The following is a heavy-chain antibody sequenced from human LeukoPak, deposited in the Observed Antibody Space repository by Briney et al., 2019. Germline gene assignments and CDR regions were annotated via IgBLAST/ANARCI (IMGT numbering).Heavy chain of an antibody. CDR3: ARARAWGIDY. CDR2: IYYSGST. Sequence: SETLSLTCTDSGGSISSYYWSWIRQPPGKGLEWIGYIYYSGSTNYNPSLKSRVTISVDTSKNQFSLKLSSVTAADTAVYYCARARAWGIDYWGQGTLVTVSS. CDR1: GGSISSYY. J-gene: IGHJ4*02. V-gene: IGHV4-59*01. D-gene: IGHD7-27*01.